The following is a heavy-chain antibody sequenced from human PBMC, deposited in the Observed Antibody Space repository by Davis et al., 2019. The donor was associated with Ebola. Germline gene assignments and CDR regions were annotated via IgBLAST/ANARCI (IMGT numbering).Heavy chain of an antibody. CDR3: ARLFGGDLYYYGMDV. CDR2: IYYSGST. V-gene: IGHV4-59*01. J-gene: IGHJ6*04. Sequence: MPSETLSLTCTVSGGSISSYYWSWIRQPPGKGLEWIGYIYYSGSTNYNPSLKSRVTISVDTSKNQFSLKLSSVTAADTAVYYCARLFGGDLYYYGMDVWGKGTTVTVSS. D-gene: IGHD3-16*01. CDR1: GGSISSYY.